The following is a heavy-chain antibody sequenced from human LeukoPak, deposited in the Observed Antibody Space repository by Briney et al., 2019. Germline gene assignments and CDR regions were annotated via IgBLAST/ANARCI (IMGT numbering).Heavy chain of an antibody. Sequence: PSETLSLTCAVYGGSFSGYYWSWIRQHPGKGLEWIGYIYYSGSTYYNPSLKSRVTISVDTSKNQFSLKLSSVTAADTAVYYCAREPRIHSLYWYFDLWGRGTLVTVSS. CDR2: IYYSGST. J-gene: IGHJ2*01. D-gene: IGHD1-14*01. CDR3: AREPRIHSLYWYFDL. CDR1: GGSFSGYY. V-gene: IGHV4-31*11.